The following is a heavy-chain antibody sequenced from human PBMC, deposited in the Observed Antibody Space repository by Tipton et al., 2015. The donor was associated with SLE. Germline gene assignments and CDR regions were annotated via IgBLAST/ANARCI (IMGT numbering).Heavy chain of an antibody. D-gene: IGHD3-3*01. J-gene: IGHJ2*01. CDR1: GGSFSGYY. CDR2: INHSGGT. V-gene: IGHV4-34*01. Sequence: TLSLTCAVYGGSFSGYYLNWIRQSPGKGLEWIGEINHSGGTNYNPSLKSRVTISVDKNEVSLKVRFVTAADTAVYYCARRVDFWSYWFFDIWGRGAPVSVSS. CDR3: ARRVDFWSYWFFDI.